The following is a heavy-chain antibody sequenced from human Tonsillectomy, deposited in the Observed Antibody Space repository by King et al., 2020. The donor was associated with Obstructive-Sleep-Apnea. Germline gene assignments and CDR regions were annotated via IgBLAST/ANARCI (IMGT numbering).Heavy chain of an antibody. CDR3: ARGPSLGEENDY. CDR1: GDSISTSYY. CDR2: IYYTGST. V-gene: IGHV4-39*07. J-gene: IGHJ4*02. Sequence: QLQESGPGLVKPSETLSLTCTVSGDSISTSYYWTWIRQPPGKGLEWVGSIYYTGSTYYNPSLKSRLTISVDTSKNPFSLNLSSVTAADTALYYCARGPSLGEENDYWGQGTLVTVSS. D-gene: IGHD2-21*01.